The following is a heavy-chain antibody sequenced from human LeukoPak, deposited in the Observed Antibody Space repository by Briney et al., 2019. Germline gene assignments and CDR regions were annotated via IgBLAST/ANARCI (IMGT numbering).Heavy chain of an antibody. CDR2: IYHSGST. V-gene: IGHV4-30-2*01. Sequence: SQTLSLTCAVSGGSLSSGGYSWSLIRQPPGKGLEWLGYIYHSGSTYYNPSLKSRVTISVDRSKNQFSLKLSSVTAADTAVYYCARKGYSGTHGWFDPWGQGTLVTVSS. J-gene: IGHJ5*02. CDR3: ARKGYSGTHGWFDP. D-gene: IGHD3-22*01. CDR1: GGSLSSGGYS.